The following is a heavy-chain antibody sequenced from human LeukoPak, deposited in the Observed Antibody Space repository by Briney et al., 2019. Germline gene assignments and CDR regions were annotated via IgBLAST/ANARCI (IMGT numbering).Heavy chain of an antibody. Sequence: SVKVSCKASGGTFSSYAISWVRQAPGQGLEWMGGIIPIFGTANYAQKFQGRVTITADKSTSTAYMELSSLRSEDTAVYYCARDRGYYDSSGYYFDYWGQGTLVTVSS. CDR2: IIPIFGTA. CDR3: ARDRGYYDSSGYYFDY. D-gene: IGHD3-22*01. CDR1: GGTFSSYA. J-gene: IGHJ4*02. V-gene: IGHV1-69*06.